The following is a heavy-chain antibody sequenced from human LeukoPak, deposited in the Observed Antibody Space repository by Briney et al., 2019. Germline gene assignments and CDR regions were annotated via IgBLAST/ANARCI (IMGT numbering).Heavy chain of an antibody. V-gene: IGHV4-39*02. CDR1: GASTSSGSYY. CDR3: AREHSSGLFDY. Sequence: SETLSLTCTVAGASTSSGSYYWGWIRQPPGKGLEWIGTIYYSGGTYHNPSLESRVTISVDTSKNHFSLKLSSVTAADTAVYYCAREHSSGLFDYWGQGTLVTVSS. CDR2: IYYSGGT. D-gene: IGHD6-19*01. J-gene: IGHJ4*02.